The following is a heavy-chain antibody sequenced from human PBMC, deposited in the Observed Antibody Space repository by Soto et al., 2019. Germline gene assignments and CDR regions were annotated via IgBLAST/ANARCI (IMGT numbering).Heavy chain of an antibody. CDR1: GYSFTDYH. J-gene: IGHJ6*02. CDR3: ARGHSTDCSNGVCSFFYNHEMDV. Sequence: QVQLVQSGAEVKKPGASVKVSCKASGYSFTDYHVHWVRQAPGQVLEWLGRINPKSGGTSTAQKFQGWVTMTRDTSINTAYMDLTRLRSDDTAVYYCARGHSTDCSNGVCSFFYNHEMDVWGQGTPITV. V-gene: IGHV1-2*04. D-gene: IGHD2-8*01. CDR2: INPKSGGT.